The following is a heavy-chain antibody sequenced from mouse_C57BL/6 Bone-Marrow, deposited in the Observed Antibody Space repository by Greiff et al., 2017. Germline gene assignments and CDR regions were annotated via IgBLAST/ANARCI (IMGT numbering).Heavy chain of an antibody. V-gene: IGHV1-80*01. D-gene: IGHD1-1*01. CDR2: IYPGDGDT. CDR1: GYAFSSYW. CDR3: ARSLYCSGSSYGYFDV. Sequence: QVQLQQSGAELVKPGASVKISCKASGYAFSSYWMNWVKQRPGKGLEWIGQIYPGDGDTNYNGKFKGKATLTADKSSSTAYMQLSSLTSEDSAVYFCARSLYCSGSSYGYFDVWGTGTTVTVSS. J-gene: IGHJ1*03.